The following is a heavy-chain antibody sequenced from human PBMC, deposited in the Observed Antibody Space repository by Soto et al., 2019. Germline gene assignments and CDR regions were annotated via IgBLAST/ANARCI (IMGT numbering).Heavy chain of an antibody. CDR3: ARDAAGRKKGYYFDY. CDR2: ISYDGSNK. CDR1: GFTFSSYA. J-gene: IGHJ4*02. V-gene: IGHV3-30-3*01. Sequence: QVQLVESGGGVVQPGRSLGLSCAASGFTFSSYAMHWVRQAPGKGLEWVAVISYDGSNKYYADSVKGRFTISRDNSKNTLYLQMNSLRAEDTAVYYCARDAAGRKKGYYFDYWGQGTLVTVSS. D-gene: IGHD3-10*01.